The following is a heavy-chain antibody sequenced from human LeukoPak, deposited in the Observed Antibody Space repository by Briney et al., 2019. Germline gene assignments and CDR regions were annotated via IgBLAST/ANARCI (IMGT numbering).Heavy chain of an antibody. CDR1: GFTVSSNH. CDR2: IYSGGSA. CDR3: ARGPAGYN. J-gene: IGHJ4*02. V-gene: IGHV3-53*01. Sequence: PGGSLRLSCAASGFTVSSNHMSWVRQAPGKGLEWGSVIYSGGSADYAGSVKGRFTISRDILKNTLYLQKNSPRAEDTAVYYCARGPAGYNWGQGTLVTVSS. D-gene: IGHD1-1*01.